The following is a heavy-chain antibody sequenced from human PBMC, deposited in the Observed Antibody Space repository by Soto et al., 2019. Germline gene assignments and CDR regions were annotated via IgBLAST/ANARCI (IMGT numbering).Heavy chain of an antibody. CDR3: ARGTSWGFDY. Sequence: LRPSCAASGFTFSYYWMHWVRQAPGKGLLWVSRIDSDGSSTSYADSVKGRFTISRDNAKNTLYLQMNSLRAEDTAVYFCARGTSWGFDYWGQGILVTVSS. J-gene: IGHJ4*02. D-gene: IGHD3-16*01. V-gene: IGHV3-74*01. CDR2: IDSDGSST. CDR1: GFTFSYYW.